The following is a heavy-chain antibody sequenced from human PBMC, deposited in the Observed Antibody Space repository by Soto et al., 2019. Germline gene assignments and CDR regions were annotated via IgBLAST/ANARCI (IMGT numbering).Heavy chain of an antibody. CDR1: GFTFSYYW. V-gene: IGHV3-74*01. D-gene: IGHD1-26*01. Sequence: DVQLVESGGGSVQPGGSLSLSCAATGFTFSYYWMHWVRQAPGKGLVWVSRIHSDGSSTTDPDSVKGRFTISRDNAKNTLYLQMNGLRAEDTAVYYCARGEWGAFDLWGQGTMVTVAS. CDR2: IHSDGSST. CDR3: ARGEWGAFDL. J-gene: IGHJ3*01.